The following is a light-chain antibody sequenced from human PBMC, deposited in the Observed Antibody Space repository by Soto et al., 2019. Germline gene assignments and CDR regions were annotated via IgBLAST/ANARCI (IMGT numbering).Light chain of an antibody. CDR3: QQHGTSPIT. CDR1: QSVGSY. CDR2: GAS. V-gene: IGKV3-20*01. Sequence: EIVLTQSPATLSLSPGERVTLSCRASQSVGSYLAWHQQKPGQTPRLLVYGASSRATGIPGRFSGSGSGTDFTLTISRLEPEDFAVYYCQQHGTSPITFGQGTRLEIK. J-gene: IGKJ5*01.